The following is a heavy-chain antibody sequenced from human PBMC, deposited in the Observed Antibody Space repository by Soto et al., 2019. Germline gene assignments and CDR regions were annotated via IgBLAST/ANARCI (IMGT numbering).Heavy chain of an antibody. CDR3: ARYSLGELEPPDY. D-gene: IGHD1-26*01. V-gene: IGHV3-33*01. CDR1: GFTFSSHG. Sequence: QVQLVESGGGVVQPGRSLRLYCAASGFTFSSHGMHWVRQAPGKGLEWVALIWYDGSNKYYADSVKGRFTIARDNSKNTLYLQMNSLRAEDTAVYYCARYSLGELEPPDYWGQGTLVTVSS. J-gene: IGHJ4*02. CDR2: IWYDGSNK.